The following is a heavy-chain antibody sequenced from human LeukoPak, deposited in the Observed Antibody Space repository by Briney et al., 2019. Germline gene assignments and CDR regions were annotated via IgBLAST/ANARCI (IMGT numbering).Heavy chain of an antibody. V-gene: IGHV3-30*03. J-gene: IGHJ4*02. D-gene: IGHD3-22*01. CDR3: ARAPELYYYDSSGYQYYSDY. Sequence: GGSLRLSCAASGFTFSSYGMHWVRQAPGKRLEWVAVISYDGSNKYYADSVKGRFTISRDNSKNTLYLQMNSLRSEDTAVYYCARAPELYYYDSSGYQYYSDYWGQGTLVTVSS. CDR2: ISYDGSNK. CDR1: GFTFSSYG.